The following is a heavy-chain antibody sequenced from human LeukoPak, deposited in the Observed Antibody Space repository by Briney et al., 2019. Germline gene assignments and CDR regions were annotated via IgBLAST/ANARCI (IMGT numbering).Heavy chain of an antibody. CDR2: MNPNSGNT. Sequence: GASVKLSCKASGYTFTSYYIHWVRQATGQGLEWMGWMNPNSGNTGYAQKFQGRVTITRNTSISTAYMELSSLRSEDTAVYYCARETRAAAVWFDPWGQGTLVTVSS. CDR3: ARETRAAAVWFDP. V-gene: IGHV1-8*01. D-gene: IGHD6-13*01. CDR1: GYTFTSYY. J-gene: IGHJ5*02.